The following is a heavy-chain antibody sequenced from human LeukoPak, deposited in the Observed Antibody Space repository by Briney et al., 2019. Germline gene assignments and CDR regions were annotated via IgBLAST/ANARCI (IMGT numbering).Heavy chain of an antibody. CDR1: GGSISSYY. CDR2: IYYSGST. Sequence: SETLSLTCTVSGGSISSYYWSWIRQPPGKGLEWIGYIYYSGSTNYNPSLKSRVTISVDTSKNQFSLKLSSVTAADTAVYYCARPPYLIDAFDIWGQGTMVTVSS. CDR3: ARPPYLIDAFDI. D-gene: IGHD3-10*01. J-gene: IGHJ3*02. V-gene: IGHV4-59*08.